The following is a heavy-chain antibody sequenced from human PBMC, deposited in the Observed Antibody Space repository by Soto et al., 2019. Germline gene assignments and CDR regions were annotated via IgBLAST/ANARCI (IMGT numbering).Heavy chain of an antibody. V-gene: IGHV1-18*01. Sequence: PSVKVFCKTSGYTFSNYGITWVRQAPGQPLEWLGWISLYSDGTNYAQKFQGRVSMTTDTSTTTAYMELRSLRSDDTAVYYCARVVPGAEAWFGPWGQGTLVTVSS. CDR2: ISLYSDGT. CDR3: ARVVPGAEAWFGP. D-gene: IGHD2-2*01. J-gene: IGHJ5*02. CDR1: GYTFSNYG.